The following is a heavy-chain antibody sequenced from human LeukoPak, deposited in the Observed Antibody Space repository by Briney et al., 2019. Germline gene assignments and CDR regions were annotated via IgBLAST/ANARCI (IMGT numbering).Heavy chain of an antibody. V-gene: IGHV3-23*01. D-gene: IGHD1-1*01. CDR3: AKEVTYNWNDEESQYFQH. J-gene: IGHJ1*01. Sequence: GGSLRLSCAASGFTFSSYAMSWVRQAPGKGLEWVSAISGSGGSTYYADSVKGRFTISRDNSKNTLYLQMNSLRAEDTAVYYCAKEVTYNWNDEESQYFQHWGQGTLVTVSS. CDR1: GFTFSSYA. CDR2: ISGSGGST.